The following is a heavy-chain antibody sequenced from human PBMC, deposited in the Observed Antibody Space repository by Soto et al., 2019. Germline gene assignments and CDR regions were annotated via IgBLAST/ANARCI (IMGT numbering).Heavy chain of an antibody. J-gene: IGHJ6*02. Sequence: SLRLSCAASGFTVSSNYMSWVRQAPGKGLEWVSVIYSGGSTYYADSVKGRFTISRDNSKNTLYLQMNSLRAEDTAVYYCATASSILTGYYRNYYYYGMDVWGQGTTVTVSS. CDR1: GFTVSSNY. D-gene: IGHD3-9*01. V-gene: IGHV3-53*01. CDR3: ATASSILTGYYRNYYYYGMDV. CDR2: IYSGGST.